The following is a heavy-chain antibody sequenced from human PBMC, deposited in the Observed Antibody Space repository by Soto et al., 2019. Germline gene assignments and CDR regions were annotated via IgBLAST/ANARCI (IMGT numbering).Heavy chain of an antibody. CDR1: AFSFGSHT. CDR2: INSGGSRS. Sequence: GGSLRLSCEASAFSFGSHTMNWVRQAPGKGLEWVSSINSGGSRSYYADSVKGRFTISRDNAKNSLYLQMNSLRAEDTAVYYCARDLEGIAVAGRWFHPWGPGTLVTVSS. D-gene: IGHD6-19*01. CDR3: ARDLEGIAVAGRWFHP. V-gene: IGHV3-21*01. J-gene: IGHJ5*02.